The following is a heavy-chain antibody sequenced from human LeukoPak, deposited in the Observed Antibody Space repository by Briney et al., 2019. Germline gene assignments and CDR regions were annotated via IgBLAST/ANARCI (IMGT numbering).Heavy chain of an antibody. V-gene: IGHV4-59*01. D-gene: IGHD6-19*01. Sequence: SETLSLTCTVSGDSISSYYWSWIRQPPGKGLEWIGYIYYSGTTNYNPSLKSRVTISLDASQNQFSLKLSSVTAADTAVYYCARQGYSSGFYYFDYWGQGTLATVSS. CDR1: GDSISSYY. J-gene: IGHJ4*02. CDR3: ARQGYSSGFYYFDY. CDR2: IYYSGTT.